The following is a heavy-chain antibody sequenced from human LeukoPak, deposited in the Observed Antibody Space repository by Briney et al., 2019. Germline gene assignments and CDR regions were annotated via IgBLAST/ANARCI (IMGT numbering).Heavy chain of an antibody. J-gene: IGHJ6*02. CDR2: ISSSGSTI. D-gene: IGHD3-22*01. CDR1: GFTFSDYY. V-gene: IGHV3-11*04. Sequence: GGSLRLSCAASGFTFSDYYMSWIRQAPGKGLEWVSYISSSGSTIYYADSVKGRFTISRDNAKNSLYLQMNSLRAEDTAVYYCARDLGSDYYDSSGYWPWRYYYYGMDVWGQGTTVTVSS. CDR3: ARDLGSDYYDSSGYWPWRYYYYGMDV.